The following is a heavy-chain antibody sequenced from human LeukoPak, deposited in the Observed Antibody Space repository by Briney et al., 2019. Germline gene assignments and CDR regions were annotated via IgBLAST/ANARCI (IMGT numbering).Heavy chain of an antibody. D-gene: IGHD4-11*01. CDR3: ATKRMYSNFDYYYYYMDV. CDR1: GGTFSSYA. Sequence: SVKVSCKASGGTFSSYAIGWVRQAPGQGLEWMGGIIPFFGTANYAQKFQGRVTITADESTSTAYMELSSLRSEDTAVYYCATKRMYSNFDYYYYYMDVWGKGTTVTVSS. V-gene: IGHV1-69*13. CDR2: IIPFFGTA. J-gene: IGHJ6*03.